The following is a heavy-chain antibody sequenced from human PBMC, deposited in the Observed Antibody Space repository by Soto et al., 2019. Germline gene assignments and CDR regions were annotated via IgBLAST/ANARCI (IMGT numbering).Heavy chain of an antibody. D-gene: IGHD5-18*01. V-gene: IGHV3-15*01. CDR1: GFTFSNAW. J-gene: IGHJ5*02. CDR3: TTDIAQIWLLWFGR. Sequence: GGSLRLSCAASGFTFSNAWMSWVRQAPGKGLEWVGRIKSKTDGGTTDYAAPVKGRFTISRDDSKNTLYLQMDSLKTESTAVYYWTTDIAQIWLLWFGRWGQGTLGTVSS. CDR2: IKSKTDGGTT.